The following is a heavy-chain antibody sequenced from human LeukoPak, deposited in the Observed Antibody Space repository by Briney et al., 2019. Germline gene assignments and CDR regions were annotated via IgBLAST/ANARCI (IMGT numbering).Heavy chain of an antibody. J-gene: IGHJ3*02. V-gene: IGHV3-48*01. CDR3: ARARWLYNAFDI. D-gene: IGHD5-24*01. CDR1: GFTFSSYS. CDR2: ISSSSSTI. Sequence: GGSLRLSCAASGFTFSSYSMNWVRQAPGKGLEWVSYISSSSSTIYYADSVKGRFTISRDNSKNTLYLQMNSLRAEDTAVYYCARARWLYNAFDIWGQGTMVTVSS.